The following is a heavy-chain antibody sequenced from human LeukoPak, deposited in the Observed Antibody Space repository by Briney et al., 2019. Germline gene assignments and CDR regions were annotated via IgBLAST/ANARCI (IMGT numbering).Heavy chain of an antibody. J-gene: IGHJ6*03. CDR3: ARDRAAAGYYYYMDV. D-gene: IGHD2-15*01. CDR2: INPNSGGT. V-gene: IGHV1-2*06. CDR1: GYTFTSYY. Sequence: ASVKVSCKASGYTFTSYYMHWVRQAPGQGLEWMGRINPNSGGTNYAQKFQGRVTMTRDTSISTAYMELSRLRSDDTAVYYCARDRAAAGYYYYMDVWGKGTTVTVSS.